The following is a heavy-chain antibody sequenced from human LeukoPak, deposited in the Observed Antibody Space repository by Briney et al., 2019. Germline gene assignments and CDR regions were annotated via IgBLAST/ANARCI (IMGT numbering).Heavy chain of an antibody. D-gene: IGHD6-13*01. CDR2: IXXYNGNT. Sequence: ASVKVSCKTSGYTFTNYGISWVRQAPGLGLEWMGWIXXYNGNTNYAQKVQGRVTMTTDTSTSTAYMELRSLRFDDTAVYYCARDQSVRLLQTSSTYFKHVFAIWGQGSMVTVSS. J-gene: IGHJ3*02. V-gene: IGHV1-18*01. CDR1: GYTFTNYG. CDR3: ARDQSVRLLQTSSTYFKHVFAI.